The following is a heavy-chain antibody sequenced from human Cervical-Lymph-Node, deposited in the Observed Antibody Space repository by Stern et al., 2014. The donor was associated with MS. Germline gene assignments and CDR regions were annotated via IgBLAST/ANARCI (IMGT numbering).Heavy chain of an antibody. CDR3: ARGNYDVLTDNGGHGFDI. J-gene: IGHJ3*02. Sequence: QLQLQESGPGLVKPSQTLSLTCTVSGGSISSGNYYWSWIRQPAGEGLEWIGRISSSGSTQYNPPLKSRVTISADTSTNQFSLRLSSVTAADTAVYYCARGNYDVLTDNGGHGFDIWGQGTMVTVSS. CDR1: GGSISSGNYY. D-gene: IGHD3-9*01. CDR2: ISSSGST. V-gene: IGHV4-61*02.